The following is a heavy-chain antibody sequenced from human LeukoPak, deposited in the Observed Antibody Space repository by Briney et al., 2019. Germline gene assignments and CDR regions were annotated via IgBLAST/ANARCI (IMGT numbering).Heavy chain of an antibody. Sequence: GESLKISCEGSGYSFSNYWIGWVRQMPGKGLEWMGIIYPGDYETRYSPSFQGLVTISVDKSISTAYLQWSSLEDSDTAMYYCAIPPGYCGNDCSFDHWGQGTLVTVSS. J-gene: IGHJ4*02. V-gene: IGHV5-51*01. CDR2: IYPGDYET. D-gene: IGHD2-21*02. CDR1: GYSFSNYW. CDR3: AIPPGYCGNDCSFDH.